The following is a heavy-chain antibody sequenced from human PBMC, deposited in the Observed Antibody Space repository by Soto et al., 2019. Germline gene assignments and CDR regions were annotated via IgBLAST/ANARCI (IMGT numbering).Heavy chain of an antibody. D-gene: IGHD1-7*01. J-gene: IGHJ5*02. CDR1: GFTFSSYA. V-gene: IGHV3-23*01. CDR2: ISGSGGST. CDR3: AKVPGENYGGGWFDP. Sequence: EVQLLESGGGLVQPGWSLRLSCAASGFTFSSYAMSWVRQAPGKGLEWVSAISGSGGSTYYADSVKGRFTISRDNSKNTLYLQMNSLRAGDTAVYYCAKVPGENYGGGWFDPWGQGTLVTVSS.